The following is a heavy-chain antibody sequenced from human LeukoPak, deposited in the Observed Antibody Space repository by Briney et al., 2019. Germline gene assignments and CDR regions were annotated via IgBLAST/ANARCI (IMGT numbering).Heavy chain of an antibody. CDR3: ASTLGYSSSWPNFDY. CDR2: ISAYNGNT. CDR1: GYTFTSYG. D-gene: IGHD6-13*01. J-gene: IGHJ4*02. Sequence: ASVKVSCKASGYTFTSYGISWVRQAPGQGLEWMGWISAYNGNTNYAQKLQGRVTMTTDTSTSTAYMELRSLRSDDTAVYYCASTLGYSSSWPNFDYWGQGTLVTVSS. V-gene: IGHV1-18*01.